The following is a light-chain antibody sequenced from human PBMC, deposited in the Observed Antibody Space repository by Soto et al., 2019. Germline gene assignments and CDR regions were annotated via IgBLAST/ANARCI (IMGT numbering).Light chain of an antibody. CDR1: QSVLYSSNNKNY. CDR3: QQYESTPPT. CDR2: WAS. Sequence: DIVMTQSPDSLAVSLGERATINCKSSQSVLYSSNNKNYLAWYQQRPGQPPKLLIYWASTRESGVPDRCSGSGSGAYFSVTIASLQAEDVAVDYGQQYESTPPTFGQGTKLEIK. V-gene: IGKV4-1*01. J-gene: IGKJ2*01.